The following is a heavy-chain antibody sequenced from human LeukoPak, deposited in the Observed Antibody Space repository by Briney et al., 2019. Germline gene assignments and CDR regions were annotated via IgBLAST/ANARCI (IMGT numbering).Heavy chain of an antibody. J-gene: IGHJ3*02. CDR1: GFTFSTYV. CDR2: ITGDGGYA. Sequence: GGSLRLSCAASGFTFSTYVMQWVRQAPGKGLEYVSAITGDGGYAYYANSVKGRFTISRDNSKKTLYLQMGSLRADDMAVYYCARVSTNDRRNAFDIWGQGTMVTVSS. D-gene: IGHD2-8*01. V-gene: IGHV3-64*01. CDR3: ARVSTNDRRNAFDI.